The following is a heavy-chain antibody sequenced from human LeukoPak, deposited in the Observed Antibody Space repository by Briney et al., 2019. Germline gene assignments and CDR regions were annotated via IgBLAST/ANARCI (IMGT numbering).Heavy chain of an antibody. Sequence: GGSLRLSCAASGFTFSSYAMSWVRQAPGKGLEWVSAISGSGYDTYHSDSVKGRFTISRDNSKNPLYLQMNGLRAEDTAVYHCAKSRSVADAFDIWGPGTMVSVSS. CDR2: ISGSGYDT. V-gene: IGHV3-23*01. CDR1: GFTFSSYA. D-gene: IGHD6-19*01. CDR3: AKSRSVADAFDI. J-gene: IGHJ3*02.